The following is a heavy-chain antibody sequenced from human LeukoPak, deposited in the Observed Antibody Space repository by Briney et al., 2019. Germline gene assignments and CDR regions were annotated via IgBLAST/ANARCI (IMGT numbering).Heavy chain of an antibody. CDR2: INHSGST. Sequence: SETLSLTCAVYGGSFSGYYWSWIRQPPGKGLEWIGEINHSGSTNYNPSLKSRVTISVDMSKNQFSLKLSSVTAEDTAVYYCAREMRYCSSTSCRKDYFDYWGQGTLVTVSS. CDR3: AREMRYCSSTSCRKDYFDY. D-gene: IGHD2-2*01. V-gene: IGHV4-34*01. J-gene: IGHJ4*02. CDR1: GGSFSGYY.